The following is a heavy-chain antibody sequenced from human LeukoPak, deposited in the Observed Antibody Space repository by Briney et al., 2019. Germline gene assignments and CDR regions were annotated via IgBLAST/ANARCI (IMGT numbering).Heavy chain of an antibody. Sequence: GGSLRLSCAASGLTFSSYGMHWVRQAPDKGLEWVAFIRYDGSNKYYADSVKGRFTISRDNSKNTLYLQMNSLRAEDTAVCYCAKDVLNSYYFDYWGQGTLVTVSS. V-gene: IGHV3-30*02. CDR1: GLTFSSYG. D-gene: IGHD3-10*02. CDR2: IRYDGSNK. CDR3: AKDVLNSYYFDY. J-gene: IGHJ4*02.